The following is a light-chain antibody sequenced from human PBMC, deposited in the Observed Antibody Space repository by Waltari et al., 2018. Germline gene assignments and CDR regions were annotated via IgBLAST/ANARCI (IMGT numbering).Light chain of an antibody. CDR3: QVWDSSSDHRV. V-gene: IGLV3-21*01. CDR1: NIGNKS. CDR2: YDS. J-gene: IGLJ3*02. Sequence: SYVLTQLCSESVAPGKRARITCGGNNIGNKSVHWYQQKSGQAPVLVIYYDSDRPSGIPERFSGSNSGNTATLTISRVEAGDEADYHCQVWDSSSDHRVFGGGTKLTVL.